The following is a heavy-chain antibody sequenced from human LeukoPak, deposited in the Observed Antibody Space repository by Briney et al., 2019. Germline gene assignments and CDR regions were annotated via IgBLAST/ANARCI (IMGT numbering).Heavy chain of an antibody. Sequence: SETLSLTCTVSGGSISGHYWSWIRQPPGKGLEWIGEINHSGSTNYNPSLKSRVTISVDTSKNQFSLKLSSVTAADTAVYYCARSGGIAAAVDYWGQGTLVTVSS. J-gene: IGHJ4*02. CDR3: ARSGGIAAAVDY. CDR2: INHSGST. D-gene: IGHD6-13*01. V-gene: IGHV4-34*01. CDR1: GGSISGHY.